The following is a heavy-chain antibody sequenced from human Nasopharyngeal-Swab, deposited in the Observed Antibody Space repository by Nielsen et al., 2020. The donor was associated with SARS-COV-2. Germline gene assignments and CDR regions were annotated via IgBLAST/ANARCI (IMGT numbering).Heavy chain of an antibody. CDR1: GFTFSSYA. D-gene: IGHD3-16*01. CDR2: ISGSGGST. CDR3: TRVDVHDAFDM. J-gene: IGHJ3*02. V-gene: IGHV3-23*01. Sequence: GESLKISCAASGFTFSSYAMSWVRQAPGKGLEWVSAISGSGGSTYYADSVKGRFTISRDNSKNTLYLQMNSLRGEDTAVYYCTRVDVHDAFDMWGQGTMVTVSS.